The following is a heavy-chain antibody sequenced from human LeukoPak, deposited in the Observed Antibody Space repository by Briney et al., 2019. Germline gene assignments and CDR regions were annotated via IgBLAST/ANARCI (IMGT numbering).Heavy chain of an antibody. Sequence: SETLSLTCTVSGDSINNYYWSWIRQPPGKGLEWIGYISYSGSTKYNPSLQSRVTISIDTSKNQFSLMLSSVTAADTAVYYCARGSGATITDYWGQGTLVTVSS. CDR2: ISYSGST. V-gene: IGHV4-59*08. CDR3: ARGSGATITDY. CDR1: GDSINNYY. D-gene: IGHD5-12*01. J-gene: IGHJ4*02.